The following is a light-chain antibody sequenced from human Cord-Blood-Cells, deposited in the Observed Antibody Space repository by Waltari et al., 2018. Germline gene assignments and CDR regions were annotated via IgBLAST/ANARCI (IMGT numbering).Light chain of an antibody. Sequence: SYVLTQPPSVSVAPGKTARITCGGNNIGSKSVHWYQQKPGQAPVLVIYYDSDRPSGSPERCSGSNSGNTATLTISRVEAGDEADYYCQVWDSSSDHPVFGGGTKLTVL. CDR3: QVWDSSSDHPV. CDR2: YDS. CDR1: NIGSKS. V-gene: IGLV3-21*04. J-gene: IGLJ3*02.